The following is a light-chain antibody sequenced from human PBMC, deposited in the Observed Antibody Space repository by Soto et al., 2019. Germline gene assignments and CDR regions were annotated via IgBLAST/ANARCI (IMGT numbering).Light chain of an antibody. J-gene: IGLJ1*01. V-gene: IGLV2-14*01. CDR1: SSDVGGYNY. CDR3: SSYTSSRTRV. CDR2: DVS. Sequence: QSALTQPASVSGSPGQSITISCTGTSSDVGGYNYVSWYQQHPGKAPKLMIYDVSNRPSGVSNRFSGSKSGNTASLTISGLQAEDEADYYCSSYTSSRTRVFGTGTKVPS.